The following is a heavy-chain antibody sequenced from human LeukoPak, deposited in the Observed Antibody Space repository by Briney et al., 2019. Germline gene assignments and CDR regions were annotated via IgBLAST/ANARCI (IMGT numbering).Heavy chain of an antibody. Sequence: ASVRVSCKASGYTFTSYAMHWVRQAPGQRLEWMGWINAGNGNTKYSQKFQGRVTITRDTSASTVYMALSSLRSEDTAVYYCARDLGDGDGYYFDYWGQGTLVTVSS. J-gene: IGHJ4*02. D-gene: IGHD3-16*01. CDR1: GYTFTSYA. CDR3: ARDLGDGDGYYFDY. V-gene: IGHV1-3*01. CDR2: INAGNGNT.